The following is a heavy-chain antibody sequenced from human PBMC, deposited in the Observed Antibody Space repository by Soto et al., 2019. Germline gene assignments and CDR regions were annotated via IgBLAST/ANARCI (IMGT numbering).Heavy chain of an antibody. CDR3: VRLQYPGVTPIEL. V-gene: IGHV4-59*01. D-gene: IGHD2-15*01. CDR1: DGSITNFY. CDR2: IHSSGNT. J-gene: IGHJ4*03. Sequence: QVQLQESGPGLVKPSETLSLTCTVSDGSITNFYWNWIRQTPGKGLEWIGHIHSSGNTGYNPTLEGRLRMSVDSSTHKFSLRLTSVTPADTAVYYCVRLQYPGVTPIELWGQGTLVTVSS.